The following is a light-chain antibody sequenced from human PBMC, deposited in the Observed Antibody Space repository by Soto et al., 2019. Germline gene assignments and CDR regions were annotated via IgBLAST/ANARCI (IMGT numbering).Light chain of an antibody. CDR3: QQYENIPT. CDR1: QNINNY. CDR2: DAS. J-gene: IGKJ5*01. Sequence: DLQMTQSPSSLSASVGVRFAITCQASQNINNYLNWYQQKPGRAPXXLIYDASNLEAGVPSRFTGSGSGTDFTFTISRLKPEDIATDYCQQYENIPTFGQGTRLEIK. V-gene: IGKV1-33*01.